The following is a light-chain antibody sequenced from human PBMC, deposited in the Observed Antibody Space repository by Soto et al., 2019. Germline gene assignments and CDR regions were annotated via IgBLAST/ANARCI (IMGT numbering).Light chain of an antibody. Sequence: DIQMTQSPSSVSASVGDRVTITCRASQGISSWLAWYQKKPGKAPNLLIYAASSLQSEVPSRFSGSESRTDFTLTISILQPEDCAIYFCQQANRFPFTFGQGKRLEIK. CDR3: QQANRFPFT. J-gene: IGKJ5*01. CDR1: QGISSW. V-gene: IGKV1-12*01. CDR2: AAS.